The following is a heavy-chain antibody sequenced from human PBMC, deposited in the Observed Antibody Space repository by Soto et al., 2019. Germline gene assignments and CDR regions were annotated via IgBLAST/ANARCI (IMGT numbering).Heavy chain of an antibody. Sequence: EVQLVETGGDLIQPGGSLRLSCAASGFTVSSDSMTWVRQAPGKGLEWISIIYSDNNTDYADSVKGRFSISRDTSKNISYLQMNSLRAEDTAEYYCARHSSAMGVWGQGTTVTVPS. CDR3: ARHSSAMGV. V-gene: IGHV3-53*02. CDR2: IYSDNNT. CDR1: GFTVSSDS. J-gene: IGHJ6*02.